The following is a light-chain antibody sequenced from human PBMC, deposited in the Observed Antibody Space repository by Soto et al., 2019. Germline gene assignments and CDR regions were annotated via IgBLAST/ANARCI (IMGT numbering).Light chain of an antibody. CDR3: MQGTHWPWT. CDR2: EVS. CDR1: QSLIHSDGNTY. Sequence: DVVMTQSPLSVTVTLGQTASISCRSSQSLIHSDGNTYLSWFQQRPGQSPRRLIYEVSDRDSGVPDRFTGSGSGTDFTLKISMVEAEDVGVYYCMQGTHWPWTFGQGTEVEIK. J-gene: IGKJ1*01. V-gene: IGKV2-30*02.